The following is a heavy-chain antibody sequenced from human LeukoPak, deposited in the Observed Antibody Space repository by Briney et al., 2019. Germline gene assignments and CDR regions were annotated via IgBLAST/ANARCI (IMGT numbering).Heavy chain of an antibody. CDR1: GGSISRYY. J-gene: IGHJ4*02. CDR2: ISHSGTT. Sequence: PSETLSLTCTVSGGSISRYYWSWMRQPAGKGLKWIGRISHSGTTNYNPSLKSRLTMSVDTSKNQFSLRLSSVTAADTAVYYCARDSGSGDFDYWGQGTLVTVSS. CDR3: ARDSGSGDFDY. V-gene: IGHV4-4*07. D-gene: IGHD3-10*01.